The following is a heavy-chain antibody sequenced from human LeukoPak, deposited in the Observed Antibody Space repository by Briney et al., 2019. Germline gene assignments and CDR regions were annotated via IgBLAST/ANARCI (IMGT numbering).Heavy chain of an antibody. CDR1: GGSFSTYY. CDR2: IYYSGST. J-gene: IGHJ6*02. D-gene: IGHD2/OR15-2a*01. Sequence: SEILSLTCTVSGGSFSTYYWSWIRQPPGKGLEWIGYIYYSGSTNYNPSLKSRVTISVDTSKNQFSLKLSSVTAADTAVYYCARDPSMADYYYYGMDVWGQGTTVTVSS. CDR3: ARDPSMADYYYYGMDV. V-gene: IGHV4-59*01.